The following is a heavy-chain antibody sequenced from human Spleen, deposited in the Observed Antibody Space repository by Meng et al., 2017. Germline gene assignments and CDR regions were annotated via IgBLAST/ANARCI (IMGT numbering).Heavy chain of an antibody. CDR1: GYTLTELS. J-gene: IGHJ4*02. D-gene: IGHD3-22*01. CDR3: ATTSYYYDSSGYAMGY. Sequence: ASVKVSCKVSGYTLTELSMHWVRQAPGKGIAWMGGFDPEDGETIYAQKFQGRVTMTEDTSTDTAYMELSSLRSADTAVYYCATTSYYYDSSGYAMGYWGQGTLVTVSS. CDR2: FDPEDGET. V-gene: IGHV1-24*01.